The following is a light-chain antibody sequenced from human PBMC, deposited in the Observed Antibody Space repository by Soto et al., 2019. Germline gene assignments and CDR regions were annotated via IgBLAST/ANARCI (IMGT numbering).Light chain of an antibody. J-gene: IGKJ4*01. CDR1: QSISSW. CDR2: DAS. CDR3: QQYNSYPFT. Sequence: IQMTQYPSTMSASVGDRFTITCMASQSISSWLAWYQQKPGKAAKLLIYDASSLESGVPSRFSGSGSGTEFTITISSLQPDDFATYYCQQYNSYPFTFGEGTKVEIK. V-gene: IGKV1-5*01.